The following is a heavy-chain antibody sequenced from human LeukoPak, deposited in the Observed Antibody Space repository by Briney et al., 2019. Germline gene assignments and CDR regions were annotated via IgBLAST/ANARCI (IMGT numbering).Heavy chain of an antibody. CDR3: ATAPRYSGSLRSY. CDR1: GGTFSSYA. D-gene: IGHD1-26*01. J-gene: IGHJ4*02. V-gene: IGHV1-69*05. Sequence: SVKVSCKASGGTFSSYAISWVRQAPGQGLEWMGGIIPIFGTANYAQKFQGRVTITTDESTSTAYMELSSLRSEDTAVYYCATAPRYSGSLRSYWGQGTLVTVSS. CDR2: IIPIFGTA.